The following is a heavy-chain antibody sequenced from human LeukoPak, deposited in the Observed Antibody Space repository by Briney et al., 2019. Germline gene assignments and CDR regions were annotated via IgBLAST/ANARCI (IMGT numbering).Heavy chain of an antibody. CDR1: GGSISSNSYY. CDR3: ARDSYYYDSSGRRRLDY. V-gene: IGHV4-61*02. Sequence: SETLSLTCTVSGGSISSNSYYWSWIRQPAGKGLEWIGRIYTSGSTDYNPSLKSRVTISKDTSKNQFSLKLSSVTAADTAVYYCARDSYYYDSSGRRRLDYWGQGTLVTVSS. D-gene: IGHD3-22*01. CDR2: IYTSGST. J-gene: IGHJ4*02.